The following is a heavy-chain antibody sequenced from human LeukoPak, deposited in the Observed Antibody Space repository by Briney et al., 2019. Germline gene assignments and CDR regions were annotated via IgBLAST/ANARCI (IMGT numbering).Heavy chain of an antibody. CDR1: GGPVTEYY. V-gene: IGHV4-59*02. CDR2: TYHTGST. D-gene: IGHD5-12*01. CDR3: ARDRGSTGYYCLDS. J-gene: IGHJ4*02. Sequence: SETLSLTCSVSGGPVTEYYWRWIPQPPGKGLEWIGYTYHTGSTNYSPSLKSRVTMSVDASRNQFSLKLVSVTAADTAVYYCARDRGSTGYYCLDSWGQGILVTVSS.